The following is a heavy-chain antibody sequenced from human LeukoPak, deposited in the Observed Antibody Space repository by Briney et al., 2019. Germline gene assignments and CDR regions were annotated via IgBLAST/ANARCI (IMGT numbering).Heavy chain of an antibody. Sequence: SETLSLTCTVSGDSMTRGGYYWSWVRQHPGKALEWVAFIYHSGTTFYNPSLESRTTISVDTSQNQFSLKLTSVTAADTAVYYCARAVDFRNYFDYWGQGNLVTVSS. CDR3: ARAVDFRNYFDY. CDR2: IYHSGTT. J-gene: IGHJ4*02. CDR1: GDSMTRGGYY. D-gene: IGHD3/OR15-3a*01. V-gene: IGHV4-31*03.